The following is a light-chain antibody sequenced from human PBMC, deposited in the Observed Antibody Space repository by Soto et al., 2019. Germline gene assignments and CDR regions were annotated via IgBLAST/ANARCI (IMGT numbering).Light chain of an antibody. V-gene: IGKV3-11*01. CDR3: QQRSQGPSGFT. CDR1: QSVTN. J-gene: IGKJ3*01. Sequence: EVVLTQSPATLSLSPGERATFSCRASQSVTNLAWYQQKPGQAPRLLIYGASNRATGIPARFSGSGSGTEFSLTISSLEPEDFAVYYCQQRSQGPSGFTFGPGTKVNIK. CDR2: GAS.